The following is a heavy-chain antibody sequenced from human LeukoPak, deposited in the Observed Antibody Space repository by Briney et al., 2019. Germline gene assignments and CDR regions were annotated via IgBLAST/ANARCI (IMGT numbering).Heavy chain of an antibody. CDR2: INPNSGGT. D-gene: IGHD3-3*01. Sequence: ASVKVSCKASGYTFTGYYMHWVRQAPGQGLEWMGWINPNSGGTNYAQKFQGRVTMTRNTSISTAYMELSSLRSEDTAVYYCARRPYDFWSGYTYGMDVWGQGTTVTVSS. V-gene: IGHV1-2*02. CDR1: GYTFTGYY. J-gene: IGHJ6*02. CDR3: ARRPYDFWSGYTYGMDV.